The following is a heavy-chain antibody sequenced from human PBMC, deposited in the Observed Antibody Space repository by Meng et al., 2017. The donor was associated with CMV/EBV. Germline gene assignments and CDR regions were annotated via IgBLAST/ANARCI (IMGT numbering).Heavy chain of an antibody. V-gene: IGHV4-39*07. CDR1: GGSISSSSYY. Sequence: SETLSLTCTVSGGSISSSSYYWGWIRQPPGKGLEWIGSIYYSGSTYYNPSLKSRVTISVDTSKNQFSLKLSSVTAADTVVYYCARARYCSGGSCYGFDYWGQGTLVTVSS. CDR3: ARARYCSGGSCYGFDY. J-gene: IGHJ4*02. D-gene: IGHD2-15*01. CDR2: IYYSGST.